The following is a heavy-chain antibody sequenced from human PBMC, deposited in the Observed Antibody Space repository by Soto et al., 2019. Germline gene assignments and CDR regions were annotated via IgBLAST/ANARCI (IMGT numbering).Heavy chain of an antibody. Sequence: GESLKISCAASGFTVSSNYMSWVRQAPWKGLEWVSVIYSGGSTYYADSVKGRFTISRDNSKNTLYLQMNSLRAEDTAVYYCAREDRYCSGGSCPGGFQHWGQGTLVTVSS. CDR3: AREDRYCSGGSCPGGFQH. V-gene: IGHV3-66*01. CDR2: IYSGGST. CDR1: GFTVSSNY. D-gene: IGHD2-15*01. J-gene: IGHJ1*01.